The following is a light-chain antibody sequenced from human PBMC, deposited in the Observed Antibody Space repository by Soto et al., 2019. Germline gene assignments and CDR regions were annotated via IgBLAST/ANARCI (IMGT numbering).Light chain of an antibody. CDR2: GVS. CDR1: QSVTSNN. Sequence: EIMLTQSPGTLSLSPGERATLSCRASQSVTSNNLVWYQQRTGQAPRILIYGVSSRAPGIPDRFSGSGSGTDFTLTISRLEPEDFAVYYCHQYDISPRTFGQGTKVEI. J-gene: IGKJ1*01. CDR3: HQYDISPRT. V-gene: IGKV3-20*01.